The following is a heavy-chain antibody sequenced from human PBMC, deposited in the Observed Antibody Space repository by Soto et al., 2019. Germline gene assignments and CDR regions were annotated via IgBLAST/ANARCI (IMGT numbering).Heavy chain of an antibody. V-gene: IGHV4-59*01. CDR2: IYYSGST. CDR1: GGSISSYY. CDR3: ARAAADLFDP. D-gene: IGHD6-13*01. Sequence: SETLSLTCTVSGGSISSYYWSWIRQPPGKGLEWIGYIYYSGSTNYNPSLKSRVTISVDTSKNQFSLKLSSVTAADTAVYYCARAAADLFDPWGQGTLVTVSS. J-gene: IGHJ5*02.